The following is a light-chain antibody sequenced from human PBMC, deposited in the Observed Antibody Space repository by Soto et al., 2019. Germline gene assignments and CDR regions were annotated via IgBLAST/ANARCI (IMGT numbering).Light chain of an antibody. J-gene: IGKJ5*01. V-gene: IGKV3-15*01. CDR2: GAS. CDR1: QSVSSN. CDR3: QEYNNWPLLT. Sequence: EIEMTQSPATLSVSPGERATLSCRASQSVSSNLAWYQQKPGQAPRLLIYGASTRATGIPARFSGSGSGTEFTLTISSLQSEDFAVYYCQEYNNWPLLTFGQGTRLEIK.